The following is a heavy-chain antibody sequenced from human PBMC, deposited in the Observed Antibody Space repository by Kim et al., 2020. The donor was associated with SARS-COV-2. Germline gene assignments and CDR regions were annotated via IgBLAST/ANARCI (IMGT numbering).Heavy chain of an antibody. J-gene: IGHJ4*02. D-gene: IGHD5-12*01. V-gene: IGHV3-23*01. Sequence: GESVKGRFTISGDNSKNTAHLQLNGLRADDTAVYYCAKDPRGYGGSPFDYWGQGTQVTV. CDR3: AKDPRGYGGSPFDY.